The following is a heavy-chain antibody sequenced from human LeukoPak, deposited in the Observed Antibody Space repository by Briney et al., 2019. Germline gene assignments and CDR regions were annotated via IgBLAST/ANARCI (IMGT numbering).Heavy chain of an antibody. Sequence: GGSLRLSCAASGFTVSSNYMSWVRQAPGKGLEWVSVIYSGGSTYYADSVKGRFTISRDNAKNSLFLQMDSLRGEDTAVYYCARCTTGKTFGSLREIKKSREIDFWGQGTLVTVSS. CDR2: IYSGGST. CDR1: GFTVSSNY. D-gene: IGHD1-1*01. J-gene: IGHJ4*02. V-gene: IGHV3-53*01. CDR3: ARCTTGKTFGSLREIKKSREIDF.